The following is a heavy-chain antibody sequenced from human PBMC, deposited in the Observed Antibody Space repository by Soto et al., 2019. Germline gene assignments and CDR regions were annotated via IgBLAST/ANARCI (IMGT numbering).Heavy chain of an antibody. J-gene: IGHJ5*01. V-gene: IGHV4-61*01. CDR2: IYYSGNT. Sequence: SETLSLTCTVSGDSVNSGNYYWSWMRQPPGKGLEWIGHIYYSGNTNYSPSLKSRIITSLDTTNNQFSLSLNSVTAADTAVYYCARVPVDTYLIYWSDPWGQGTLVTVSS. CDR1: GDSVNSGNYY. CDR3: ARVPVDTYLIYWSDP. D-gene: IGHD5-18*01.